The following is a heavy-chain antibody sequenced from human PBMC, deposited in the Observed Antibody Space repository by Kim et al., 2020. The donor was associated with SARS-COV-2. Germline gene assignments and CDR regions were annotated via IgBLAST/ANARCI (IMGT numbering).Heavy chain of an antibody. CDR2: ISSSSSYI. CDR3: AREAYDILTGYSPFDY. J-gene: IGHJ4*02. V-gene: IGHV3-21*01. D-gene: IGHD3-9*01. CDR1: GFTFSSYS. Sequence: GGSLRLSCAASGFTFSSYSMNWVRQAPGKGLEWVSSISSSSSYIYYADSVKGRFTISRDNAKNSLYLQMNSLRAEDTAVYYCAREAYDILTGYSPFDYWGQGTLVTVSS.